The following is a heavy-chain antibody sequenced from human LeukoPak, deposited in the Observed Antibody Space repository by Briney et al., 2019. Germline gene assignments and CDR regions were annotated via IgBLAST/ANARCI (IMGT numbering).Heavy chain of an antibody. D-gene: IGHD3-10*01. V-gene: IGHV4-34*01. CDR1: GGSFSGYY. J-gene: IGHJ6*04. CDR2: INHSGST. Sequence: SETLSLTCAVYGGSFSGYYWSWIRQPPGKGLEWIGEINHSGSTNYNPSLKSRVTISVDTSKNQFSLKLSSVTAADTAVYYCARGSRFGELSHWGKGTTVTVSS. CDR3: ARGSRFGELSH.